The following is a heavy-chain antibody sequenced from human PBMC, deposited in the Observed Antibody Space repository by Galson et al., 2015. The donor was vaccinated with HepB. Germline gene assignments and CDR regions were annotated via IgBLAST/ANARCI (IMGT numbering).Heavy chain of an antibody. V-gene: IGHV1-18*01. J-gene: IGHJ4*02. CDR1: GYTFTSYG. D-gene: IGHD6-13*01. CDR2: ISTSNDNT. Sequence: SVKVSCKASGYTFTSYGISWVRQAPGQGLEWMGWISTSNDNTNYAQKFQGRVTMTTDTSTTTAYMELRSLRADDTAVYHCARDGGSSYDNWGQGTLVTVSP. CDR3: ARDGGSSYDN.